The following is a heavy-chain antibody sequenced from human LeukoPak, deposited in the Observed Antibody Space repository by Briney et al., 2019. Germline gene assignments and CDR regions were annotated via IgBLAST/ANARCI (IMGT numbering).Heavy chain of an antibody. CDR3: ARQRIAAPTYYMDV. CDR1: GGSISSSSYY. Sequence: SETLSLTCTVSGGSISSSSYYWCWIRQPPGKGLEWIGSIYYSGSTYYNPSLKSRVTISVDTSKNRFSLKLSSVTAADTAVYYCARQRIAAPTYYMDVWGKGTTVTVSS. D-gene: IGHD6-13*01. CDR2: IYYSGST. V-gene: IGHV4-39*01. J-gene: IGHJ6*03.